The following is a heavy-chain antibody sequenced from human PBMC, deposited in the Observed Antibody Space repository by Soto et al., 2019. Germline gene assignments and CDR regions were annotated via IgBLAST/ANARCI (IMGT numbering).Heavy chain of an antibody. Sequence: QMQLVESGGGLVKPGGSLRLSCNASGFTFSDHYMTWIRQAPGKGLEWLSYISTSSSYTNYADSVKGRFTISRDNAMNSLYLQMKSLRAEDTAVYYCARLRLTGYFHYWGQGILVTVSS. CDR1: GFTFSDHY. CDR3: ARLRLTGYFHY. CDR2: ISTSSSYT. J-gene: IGHJ4*02. V-gene: IGHV3-11*05.